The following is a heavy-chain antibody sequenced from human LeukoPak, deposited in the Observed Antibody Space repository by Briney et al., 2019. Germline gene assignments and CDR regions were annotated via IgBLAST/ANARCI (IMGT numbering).Heavy chain of an antibody. J-gene: IGHJ6*03. V-gene: IGHV3-23*01. D-gene: IGHD4-11*01. CDR3: AKRAVTTHYYYYMDV. Sequence: GGSLRLSCAASGFTFSSYAMSWVSQAPGRGREWVSALSGSGSSTYYADSVKGRFTISRDNSKNTLYLQMNSLRAEDTAVYYCAKRAVTTHYYYYMDVWGKGATVTVSS. CDR2: LSGSGSST. CDR1: GFTFSSYA.